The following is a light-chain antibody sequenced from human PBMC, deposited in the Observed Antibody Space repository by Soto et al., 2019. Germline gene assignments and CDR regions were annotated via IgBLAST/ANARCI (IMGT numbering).Light chain of an antibody. CDR1: QTISFW. J-gene: IGKJ2*01. CDR3: QQYHSSPYT. V-gene: IGKV1-5*01. CDR2: DAS. Sequence: DIQMTQSPSTLSASVGDKVTITCRASQTISFWLAWYQQKPGKAPKLLIYDASSLESGGPSRFRGSGSGTEFTLTISSLQPDDFATYYFQQYHSSPYTFCQGTKLEIQ.